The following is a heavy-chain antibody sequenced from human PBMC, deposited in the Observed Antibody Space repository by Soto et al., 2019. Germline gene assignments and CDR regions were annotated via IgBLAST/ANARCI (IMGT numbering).Heavy chain of an antibody. CDR3: ARMVVVVAAADAFDI. Sequence: SETLSLTCTVSGGPISSYYCSWIRQPPGKGLEWIGYIYYSGSTNYNPSLKSRVTISVDTSKNQFSLKLSSVTAADTAVYYCARMVVVVAAADAFDIWGQGTMVT. J-gene: IGHJ3*02. CDR1: GGPISSYY. CDR2: IYYSGST. V-gene: IGHV4-59*01. D-gene: IGHD2-15*01.